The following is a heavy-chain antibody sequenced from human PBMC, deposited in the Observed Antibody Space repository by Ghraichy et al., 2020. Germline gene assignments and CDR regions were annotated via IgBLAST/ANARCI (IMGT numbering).Heavy chain of an antibody. CDR2: IYYSGTA. V-gene: IGHV4-59*01. CDR3: ARRGPYDILTGYYIDAFDI. J-gene: IGHJ3*02. D-gene: IGHD3-9*01. CDR1: GGSISRFY. Sequence: SETLSLTCTVSGGSISRFYWTWLRQPPGKGLEWIGYIYYSGTANYNPSLMSRVTFSVDTSKNQFSLKLTSVTAAATAVYYCARRGPYDILTGYYIDAFDIWGLGTMVTVSS.